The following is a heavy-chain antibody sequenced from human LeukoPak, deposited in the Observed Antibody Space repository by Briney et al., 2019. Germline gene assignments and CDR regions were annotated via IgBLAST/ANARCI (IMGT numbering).Heavy chain of an antibody. Sequence: SETLSLTCAVYGGSFSGYYWSWIRQPPGKGLEWIGEINQSGSTNYNPSLKSRVTLSADTSKNQFSLKLSPVTAADTAVYYCARGSWEVRFDFWGQGPLVTVSS. CDR3: ARGSWEVRFDF. CDR2: INQSGST. D-gene: IGHD1-26*01. V-gene: IGHV4-34*01. CDR1: GGSFSGYY. J-gene: IGHJ4*02.